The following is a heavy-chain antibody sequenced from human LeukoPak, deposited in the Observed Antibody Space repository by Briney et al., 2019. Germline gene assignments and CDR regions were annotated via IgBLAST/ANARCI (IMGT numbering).Heavy chain of an antibody. D-gene: IGHD3-22*01. CDR1: GGSISTYY. J-gene: IGHJ4*02. CDR3: ARSGVFDSGIYYYVDC. CDR2: IYYSGST. V-gene: IGHV4-59*01. Sequence: PSETLSLTCIVSGGSISTYYWSWIRQPPGKGLEWIGYIYYSGSTNYNPSLESRVTISVDTSKNQISLRLRSVTAADTAVYYCARSGVFDSGIYYYVDCWGRGTLVTVSS.